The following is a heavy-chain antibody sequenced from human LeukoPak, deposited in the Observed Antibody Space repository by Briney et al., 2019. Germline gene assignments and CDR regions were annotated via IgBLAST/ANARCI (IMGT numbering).Heavy chain of an antibody. CDR2: IYTGGTT. D-gene: IGHD6-19*01. CDR3: ARGSGWYDY. CDR1: GFTVVGNY. Sequence: GGSLRLSCAASGFTVVGNYLAWVRQSPDRGLEWVSAIYTGGTTYYADSVKGRFTISRDSSQNTLYLQMNSLRVEDTAVYFCARGSGWYDYWGQGTLVTVSS. V-gene: IGHV3-53*01. J-gene: IGHJ4*02.